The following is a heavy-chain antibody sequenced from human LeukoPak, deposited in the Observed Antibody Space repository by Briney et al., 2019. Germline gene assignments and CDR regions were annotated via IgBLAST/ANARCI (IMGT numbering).Heavy chain of an antibody. V-gene: IGHV3-13*01. CDR3: AELGITMIGGV. CDR2: IGTTGDT. CDR1: GFTFTTYD. D-gene: IGHD3-10*02. Sequence: GGSLRLSCAASGFTFTTYDMHWVRQATGKGLEWVSAIGTTGDTYYPGSVKGRFTISRENAKNSLYLQMNSLRAEDTAVYYCAELGITMIGGVWGKGTTVTISS. J-gene: IGHJ6*04.